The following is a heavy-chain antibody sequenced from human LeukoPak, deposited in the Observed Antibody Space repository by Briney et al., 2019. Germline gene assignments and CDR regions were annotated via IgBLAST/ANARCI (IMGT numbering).Heavy chain of an antibody. J-gene: IGHJ4*02. CDR3: AKIAAAGQYYFDY. CDR1: GYTFTSYD. V-gene: IGHV1-8*03. Sequence: ASVKVSCKASGYTFTSYDINWVRQATGQGLEWMGWMNPSSGNTGYAQKFQGRVTITRNTSISTAYMELSSLRSEDTAVYYCAKIAAAGQYYFDYWGQGTLVTVSS. CDR2: MNPSSGNT. D-gene: IGHD6-13*01.